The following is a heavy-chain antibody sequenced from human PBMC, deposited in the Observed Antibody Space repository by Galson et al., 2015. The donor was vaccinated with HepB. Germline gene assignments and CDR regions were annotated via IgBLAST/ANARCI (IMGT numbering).Heavy chain of an antibody. J-gene: IGHJ6*02. CDR3: ARDCSYSTSCEDYGMDV. Sequence: SLRLSCAASGFTVSSNYMSWVRQAPGKGLEWVSVIYSGGSTYYADSVKGRFTISRDNSKNTLYLQMNSLRAEDTAVYYCARDCSYSTSCEDYGMDVWGQGTTVTVSS. CDR2: IYSGGST. V-gene: IGHV3-53*01. D-gene: IGHD2-2*01. CDR1: GFTVSSNY.